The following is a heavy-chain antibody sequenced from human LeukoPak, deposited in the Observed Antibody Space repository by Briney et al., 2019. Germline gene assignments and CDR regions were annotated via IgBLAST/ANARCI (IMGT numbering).Heavy chain of an antibody. CDR2: IYTSGST. CDR3: ASLPYSSSWNYFDY. D-gene: IGHD6-13*01. V-gene: IGHV4-4*07. CDR1: GGSISSYY. J-gene: IGHJ4*02. Sequence: SETLSLTCTVSGGSISSYYWSWIRQPAGKGLEWIGRIYTSGSTNYNPSLKSRVTMSVDTSKNQFSLKLSSATAADTAVYYCASLPYSSSWNYFDYWGQGTLVTVSS.